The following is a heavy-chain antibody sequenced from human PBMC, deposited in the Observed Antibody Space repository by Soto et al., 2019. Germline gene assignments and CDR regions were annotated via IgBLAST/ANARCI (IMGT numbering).Heavy chain of an antibody. CDR2: IIPNFGTP. CDR3: ARARERGNGIAAAGFDP. CDR1: GGTFSSYA. J-gene: IGHJ5*02. Sequence: QVQLVQSGAEVKKPGSSVKVSCKASGGTFSSYAISWVRQAPGQGLEWMGGIIPNFGTPNYAQKFQGRVTITADESTRTAYMELSSLRSEDTAVYYCARARERGNGIAAAGFDPWGQGTLVTVSS. V-gene: IGHV1-69*01. D-gene: IGHD6-13*01.